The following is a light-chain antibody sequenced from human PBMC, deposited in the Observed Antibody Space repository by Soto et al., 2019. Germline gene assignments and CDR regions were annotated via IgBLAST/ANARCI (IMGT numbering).Light chain of an antibody. CDR1: QSVDIH. CDR2: DAS. CDR3: QQRSSWPRT. Sequence: EIVLTQSPSTLSLSPGKRATLSCRASQSVDIHLLWYQQKPGQAPRLLIYDASNRATGIPARFSGSGSGTDFTLTISSLEPEDFAVYYCQQRSSWPRTFGQGTKVEIK. V-gene: IGKV3-11*01. J-gene: IGKJ1*01.